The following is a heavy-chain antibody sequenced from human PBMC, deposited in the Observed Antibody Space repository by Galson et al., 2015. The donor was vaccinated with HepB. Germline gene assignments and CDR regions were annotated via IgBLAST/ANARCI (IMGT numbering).Heavy chain of an antibody. CDR2: IIPFFGTP. Sequence: SVKVSCKASGGTFSKYAITWVRQAPGQGLEWMGRIIPFFGTPIYAQRFQGRVTITADESTTTAHMELSSLRSDDTAVFYCALARDPNPTYYSSVNYGMDVWGQGTTVTVSS. CDR3: ALARDPNPTYYSSVNYGMDV. CDR1: GGTFSKYA. V-gene: IGHV1-69*13. D-gene: IGHD2-2*01. J-gene: IGHJ6*02.